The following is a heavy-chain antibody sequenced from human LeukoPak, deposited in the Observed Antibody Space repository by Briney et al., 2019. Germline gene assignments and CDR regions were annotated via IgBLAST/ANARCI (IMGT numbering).Heavy chain of an antibody. Sequence: GGSLRLSCAASGFTFSGYAMSWVRQAPGKGLVWVSRINSDGSSTYYADSVKGRFTISRDNAKNTLYLQMNSLRAEDTAVYYCARGLDYEGNYWGQGTLVTVSS. CDR3: ARGLDYEGNY. D-gene: IGHD3-22*01. CDR1: GFTFSGYA. J-gene: IGHJ4*02. CDR2: INSDGSST. V-gene: IGHV3-74*01.